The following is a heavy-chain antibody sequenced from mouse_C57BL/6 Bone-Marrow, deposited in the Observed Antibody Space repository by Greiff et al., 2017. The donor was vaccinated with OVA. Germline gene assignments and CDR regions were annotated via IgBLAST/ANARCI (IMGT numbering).Heavy chain of an antibody. V-gene: IGHV1-81*01. CDR3: AYGSDGY. CDR1: GYTFTSYG. J-gene: IGHJ2*01. D-gene: IGHD1-1*01. Sequence: VKLVESGAELARPGASVKLSCKASGYTFTSYGISWVKQRPGQGLEWIGEIYPRSGNTYYNEKFKGKATLTADKSSSTAYMERRSLTAEDSAVYFCAYGSDGYWGQGTTLTVSS. CDR2: IYPRSGNT.